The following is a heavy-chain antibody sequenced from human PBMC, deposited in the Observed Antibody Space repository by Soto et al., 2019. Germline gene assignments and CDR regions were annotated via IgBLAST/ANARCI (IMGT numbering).Heavy chain of an antibody. Sequence: TSETLSLTFSVSGSSISSDNWWNWLRQFPGKGLEWIGEIHHRGSTSYNPSLKSRVTISVDKSKNQFYLKVSSVTAADTAVYYCARRGSGIVYGLDVWGQGTTVTVS. J-gene: IGHJ6*02. D-gene: IGHD3-10*01. CDR3: ARRGSGIVYGLDV. V-gene: IGHV4-4*02. CDR1: GSSISSDNW. CDR2: IHHRGST.